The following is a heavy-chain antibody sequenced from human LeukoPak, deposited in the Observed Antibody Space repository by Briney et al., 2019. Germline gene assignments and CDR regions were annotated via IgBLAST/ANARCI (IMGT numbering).Heavy chain of an antibody. Sequence: SQTLSLTCTVSGGSISSGGYYWSWIRQPPGKGLEWIGEINHSGSTNYNPSLKSRVTISVDTSKNQFSLKLSSVTAADTAVYYCARGPYYYGSGSYDRVRATGFDYWGQGTLVTVSS. V-gene: IGHV4-30-2*01. CDR3: ARGPYYYGSGSYDRVRATGFDY. D-gene: IGHD3-10*01. J-gene: IGHJ4*02. CDR1: GGSISSGGYY. CDR2: INHSGST.